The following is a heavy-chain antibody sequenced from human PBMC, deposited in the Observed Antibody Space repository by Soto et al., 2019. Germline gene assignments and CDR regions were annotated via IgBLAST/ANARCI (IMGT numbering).Heavy chain of an antibody. CDR1: GGSFSGYY. J-gene: IGHJ6*02. Sequence: QVQLQQWGAGLLKPSETLSLTCAVNGGSFSGYYWSWIRQPPGKGLEWIGEIHHSGSTRYNPSLKTRATISADTSKTQLYMTLTSVTAADTAVSPCARGPSRIKGAMDVWGHGTTVTVSS. V-gene: IGHV4-34*01. CDR2: IHHSGST. CDR3: ARGPSRIKGAMDV. D-gene: IGHD1-20*01.